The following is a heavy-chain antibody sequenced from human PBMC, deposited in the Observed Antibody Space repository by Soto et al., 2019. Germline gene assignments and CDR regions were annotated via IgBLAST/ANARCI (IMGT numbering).Heavy chain of an antibody. CDR1: GGSISNAAYS. J-gene: IGHJ4*02. Sequence: PSETLSLTCTVSGGSISNAAYSWSWIRQPPGKGLEWIGYIYPSGMPFYNPSLRSRVTISIDRSNDQFSLNLKSVTAADTAVYYWASGRGGYGLFVSWGQGTLVTVSS. D-gene: IGHD5-18*01. V-gene: IGHV4-30-2*01. CDR2: IYPSGMP. CDR3: ASGRGGYGLFVS.